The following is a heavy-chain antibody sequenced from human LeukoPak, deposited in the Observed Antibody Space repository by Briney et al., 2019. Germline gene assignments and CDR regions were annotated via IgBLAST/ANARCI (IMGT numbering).Heavy chain of an antibody. CDR1: GFTFSSYG. V-gene: IGHV3-33*06. J-gene: IGHJ4*02. D-gene: IGHD1-7*01. Sequence: TGGSLRLSCAASGFTFSSYGMHWVRQAPGKGLEWVAVIWYGGSNKYYADSVKGRFTVSRDNSKNTLYLQMSSLRAEDTAVYYCAKDERNWNYNLASQTYDWGQGTLVTVSS. CDR2: IWYGGSNK. CDR3: AKDERNWNYNLASQTYD.